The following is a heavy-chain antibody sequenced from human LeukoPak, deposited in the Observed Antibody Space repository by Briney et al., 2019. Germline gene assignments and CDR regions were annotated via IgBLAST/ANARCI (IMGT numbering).Heavy chain of an antibody. V-gene: IGHV4-31*03. D-gene: IGHD5-18*01. CDR1: GGSISSGGYY. CDR2: IYYSGST. J-gene: IGHJ4*02. CDR3: ARDGQGRQGVDTAMNV. Sequence: SETLSLTCTVSGGSISSGGYYWSWIRQHPGKGLEWIGYIYYSGSTCYNPSLKSRVTISVDTSKNQFSLKLSSVTAADPAVYYCARDGQGRQGVDTAMNVWGQGTLVTVSS.